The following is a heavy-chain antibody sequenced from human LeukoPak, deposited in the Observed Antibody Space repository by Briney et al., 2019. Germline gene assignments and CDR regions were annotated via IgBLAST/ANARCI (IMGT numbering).Heavy chain of an antibody. CDR2: IKQDGSKQ. CDR1: GFALSSYW. CDR3: TRGGGWFPDY. V-gene: IGHV3-7*04. J-gene: IGHJ4*02. Sequence: PGGSLRLSCVASGFALSSYWMSWVLQAPGKGLEWVANIKQDGSKQYYVDSVKGRFTISRDNAKNSLYLQMNSLRAEDTAVYYCTRGGGWFPDYWGQGTLVTVSS. D-gene: IGHD6-19*01.